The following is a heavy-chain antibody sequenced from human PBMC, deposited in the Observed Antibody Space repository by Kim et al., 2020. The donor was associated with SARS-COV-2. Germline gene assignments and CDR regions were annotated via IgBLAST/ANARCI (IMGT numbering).Heavy chain of an antibody. CDR1: GFTFSSYG. V-gene: IGHV3-30*18. CDR3: AKDGPSGVRGVIIGSYFDY. CDR2: ISYDGSNK. J-gene: IGHJ4*02. Sequence: GGSLRLSCAASGFTFSSYGMHWVRQAPGKGLEWVAVISYDGSNKYYADSVKGRFTISRDNSKNTLYLQMNSLRAEDTAVYYCAKDGPSGVRGVIIGSYFDYWGQGTLVTVSS. D-gene: IGHD3-10*01.